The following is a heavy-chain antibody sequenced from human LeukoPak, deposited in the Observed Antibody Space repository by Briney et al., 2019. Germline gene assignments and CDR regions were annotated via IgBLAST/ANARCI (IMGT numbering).Heavy chain of an antibody. Sequence: PSETLSLTCTVSGGSIGSSSYYWGWIRQPPGKGLEWIGSISYTGNTYYNPSLKSRVTISVDTSKNQFSLKLSSVTAADTAVYYSASHNLWGRAYFDYWGQGVLVTASS. V-gene: IGHV4-39*01. D-gene: IGHD2/OR15-2a*01. CDR3: ASHNLWGRAYFDY. CDR1: GGSIGSSSYY. CDR2: ISYTGNT. J-gene: IGHJ4*02.